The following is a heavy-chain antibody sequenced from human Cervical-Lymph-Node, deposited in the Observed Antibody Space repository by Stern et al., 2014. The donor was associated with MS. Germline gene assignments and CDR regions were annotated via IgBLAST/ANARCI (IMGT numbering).Heavy chain of an antibody. J-gene: IGHJ4*02. Sequence: VQLVESGGGVVQPGRSLRLSCAASGFTFSSYGMHWVRQAPGKGLEWVAFIWYDGSNKYYADSVKGRFTISRDNSKNTLYLQMNSLRAEDTAIYYCARDQSFHFDYWGQGTLVTVSS. CDR2: IWYDGSNK. D-gene: IGHD1-26*01. V-gene: IGHV3-33*01. CDR1: GFTFSSYG. CDR3: ARDQSFHFDY.